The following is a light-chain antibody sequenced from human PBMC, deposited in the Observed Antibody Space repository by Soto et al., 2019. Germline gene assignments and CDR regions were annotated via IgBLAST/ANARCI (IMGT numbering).Light chain of an antibody. V-gene: IGLV1-40*01. CDR3: QSYDSSLSGWV. Sequence: QSVLTQPASVSGAPGQRVTISCTGISSNIGAGYDVHWYQQLPGTAPKLLIHGNNNRPSGVPDRFSGSKSGTSASLAITGLQAEDEADYYCQSYDSSLSGWVFGGGTKVTVL. CDR2: GNN. CDR1: SSNIGAGYD. J-gene: IGLJ3*02.